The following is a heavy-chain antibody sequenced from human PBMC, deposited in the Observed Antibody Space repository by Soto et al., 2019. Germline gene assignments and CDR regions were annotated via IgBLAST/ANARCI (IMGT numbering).Heavy chain of an antibody. Sequence: ASVKVSCTASGYTFTSYYMHWVRQAPGQGLEWMGIINPSGGSTSYAQKFQGRVTMTRDTSTSTVYMELSSLRSEDTAVYYCARDGTTYYYDSSGYSFDYWGQGTLVTVSS. V-gene: IGHV1-46*01. J-gene: IGHJ4*02. CDR2: INPSGGST. D-gene: IGHD3-22*01. CDR3: ARDGTTYYYDSSGYSFDY. CDR1: GYTFTSYY.